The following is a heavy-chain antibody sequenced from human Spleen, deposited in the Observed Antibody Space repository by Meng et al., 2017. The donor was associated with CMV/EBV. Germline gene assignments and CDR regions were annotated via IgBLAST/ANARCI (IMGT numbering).Heavy chain of an antibody. Sequence: GESLKISCAASGFTFTNYWMNWVRQAPGKGLEWVASIKQDGSEKYYVDSVKGRFTISRDNAKNSLYLQMSRLRAEDTALYYCVKDLHGVSFYAFDIWGQGTMVTVSS. V-gene: IGHV3-7*03. J-gene: IGHJ3*02. CDR2: IKQDGSEK. CDR1: GFTFTNYW. D-gene: IGHD1-26*01. CDR3: VKDLHGVSFYAFDI.